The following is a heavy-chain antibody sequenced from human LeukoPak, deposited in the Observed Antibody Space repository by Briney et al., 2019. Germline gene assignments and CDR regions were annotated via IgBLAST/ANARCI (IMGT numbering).Heavy chain of an antibody. CDR2: ISGSGGST. CDR1: GFTFSSYA. J-gene: IGHJ3*02. D-gene: IGHD3-10*01. CDR3: AKVNLIMVRGVIITEDDAFDI. Sequence: QPGGSLRLSCAASGFTFSSYAMSWVRQAPGKGLEWVSAISGSGGSTYYADSVKGRFTISRDNSKNTLYLQMNSLRAEDTAVYYCAKVNLIMVRGVIITEDDAFDIWGQGTMVTVSS. V-gene: IGHV3-23*01.